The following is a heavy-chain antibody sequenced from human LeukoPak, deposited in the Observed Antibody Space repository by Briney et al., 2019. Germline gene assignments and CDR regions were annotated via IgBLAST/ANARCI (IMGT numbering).Heavy chain of an antibody. J-gene: IGHJ4*02. CDR3: AKDNDAYGDSYFDS. CDR2: IWHDGSHA. V-gene: IGHV3-33*06. CDR1: GFSFSNYG. D-gene: IGHD4-17*01. Sequence: GGSLRLSCAASGFSFSNYGFHWVTQTPGKGLEWVAVIWHDGSHAYYSDSVKGRFTISRDNAKNTVYLQMDSLRVEDTAIYYCAKDNDAYGDSYFDSWGQGTLVTVSS.